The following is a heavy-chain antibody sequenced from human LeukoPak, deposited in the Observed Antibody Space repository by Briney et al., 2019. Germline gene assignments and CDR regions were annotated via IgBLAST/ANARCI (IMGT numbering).Heavy chain of an antibody. D-gene: IGHD2-8*01. V-gene: IGHV3-48*03. Sequence: GGSLRLSCAAPGFTFSSHEMNWVRQAPGKGLEWVSHISSGGNVEYYLDSVRGRFTMSRDNARSLLFLQMNNLGAEDTAVYYCARDTVNGPFVISLDYWGQGALVTVSS. CDR3: ARDTVNGPFVISLDY. CDR2: ISSGGNVE. J-gene: IGHJ4*02. CDR1: GFTFSSHE.